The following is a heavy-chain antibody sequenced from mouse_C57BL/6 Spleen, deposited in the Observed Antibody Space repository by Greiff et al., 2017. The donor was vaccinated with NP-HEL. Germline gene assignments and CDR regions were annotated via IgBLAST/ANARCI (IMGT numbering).Heavy chain of an antibody. CDR2: IHPNSGST. CDR1: GYTFTSYW. V-gene: IGHV1-64*01. Sequence: QVQLQQPGAELVKPGASVKLSCKASGYTFTSYWMHWVKQRPGQGLEWIGMIHPNSGSTNYNEKFKSKATLTVDKSSSTAYMQLRSLTSEDSAVYYCARRYGSSYPYWYFDVWGTGTTVTVSS. J-gene: IGHJ1*03. CDR3: ARRYGSSYPYWYFDV. D-gene: IGHD1-1*01.